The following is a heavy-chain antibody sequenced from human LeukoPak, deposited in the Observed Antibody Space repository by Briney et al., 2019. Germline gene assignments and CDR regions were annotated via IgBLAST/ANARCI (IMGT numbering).Heavy chain of an antibody. CDR2: LSGSGGST. V-gene: IGHV3-23*01. CDR3: AKANGYSYGYYFDY. CDR1: GFTFSSYG. J-gene: IGHJ4*02. Sequence: GGSLRLSCAASGFTFSSYGMHWVRQAPGKGLEWVSALSGSGGSTYYADSVKGRFTISRDNSKNTLYLQMNSLRAEDTAVYYCAKANGYSYGYYFDYWGQGTLVTVSS. D-gene: IGHD5-18*01.